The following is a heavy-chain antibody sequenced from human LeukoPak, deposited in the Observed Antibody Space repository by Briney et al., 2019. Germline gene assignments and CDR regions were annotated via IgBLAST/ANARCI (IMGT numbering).Heavy chain of an antibody. CDR2: VSGSGGRSST. D-gene: IGHD2-2*01. Sequence: GSLRLSCVASGFPFSNYVMSWVRQAPGKGLEWVSGVSGSGGRSSTYYADSVKGRFTISRDNAKNTMYLQMNSLSAEDTAVYYCAKGGGCHRTNCYWADYWGQGTLVTVSS. J-gene: IGHJ4*02. CDR3: AKGGGCHRTNCYWADY. CDR1: GFPFSNYV. V-gene: IGHV3-23*01.